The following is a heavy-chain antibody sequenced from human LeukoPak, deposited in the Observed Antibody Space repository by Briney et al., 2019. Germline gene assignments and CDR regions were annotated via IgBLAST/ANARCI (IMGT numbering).Heavy chain of an antibody. CDR3: VSFYETD. CDR1: GNYW. D-gene: IGHD2/OR15-2a*01. J-gene: IGHJ4*02. Sequence: PGGSLRLSCAASGNYWMHWVHQAPGKGLLWVSHINSDGSWTSYADSVKGRFTISKDNAKNTVYLQMNNLRAEDTAVYYCVSFYETDWGRGTLVTVSS. V-gene: IGHV3-74*01. CDR2: INSDGSWT.